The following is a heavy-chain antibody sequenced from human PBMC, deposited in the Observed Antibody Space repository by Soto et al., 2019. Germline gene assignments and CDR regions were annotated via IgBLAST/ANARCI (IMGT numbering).Heavy chain of an antibody. D-gene: IGHD4-17*01. CDR2: IYPGDSDT. Sequence: GESLKISCKGSGYSFTSYWIGWVRQMPGKGLEWMGIIYPGDSDTRYSPSFQGQVTISADKSISTAYLQWSSLKASDTAMYYCARALRSGDYGDYGDIYYYYYYMDVWGKGTTVTVSS. CDR1: GYSFTSYW. J-gene: IGHJ6*03. V-gene: IGHV5-51*01. CDR3: ARALRSGDYGDYGDIYYYYYYMDV.